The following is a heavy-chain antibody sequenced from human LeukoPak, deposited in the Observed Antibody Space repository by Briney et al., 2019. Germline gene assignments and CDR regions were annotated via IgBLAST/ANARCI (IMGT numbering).Heavy chain of an antibody. CDR3: ASLVDRTGRIDY. CDR2: ISSSSSYI. CDR1: GFTFSSNS. V-gene: IGHV3-21*01. D-gene: IGHD7-27*01. J-gene: IGHJ4*02. Sequence: PGGSLRLSWAASGFTFSSNSMNWVRQAPGKGLEWVSSISSSSSYIYYADSVKGRFTISRDNAKNSLYLQMNSLRAEDTTVYYCASLVDRTGRIDYWGQGTLVTVPS.